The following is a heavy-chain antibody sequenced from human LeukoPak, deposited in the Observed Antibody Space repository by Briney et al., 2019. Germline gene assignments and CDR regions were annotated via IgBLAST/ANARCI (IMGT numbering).Heavy chain of an antibody. V-gene: IGHV4-39*01. D-gene: IGHD1-1*01. CDR3: ARRIVGTMSDF. J-gene: IGHJ4*02. Sequence: KPSETLSLTCTVSGGSISSSTYYWGWISQPPGEGLEWIGSINHGGSSYYNPSLMSRVTISGDTSKNQFSLRLSSVTAADTAVYHCARRIVGTMSDFWGQGILVTVSS. CDR2: INHGGSS. CDR1: GGSISSSTYY.